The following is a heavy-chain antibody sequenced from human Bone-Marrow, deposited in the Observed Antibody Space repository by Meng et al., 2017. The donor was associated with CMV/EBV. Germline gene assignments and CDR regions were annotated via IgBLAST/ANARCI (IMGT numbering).Heavy chain of an antibody. CDR2: INPNSGGT. V-gene: IGHV1-2*02. J-gene: IGHJ5*02. Sequence: ASVKVSCKASGYTFTGYYMHWVRQAPGQGLEWMGWINPNSGGTNYAQKFQGRVTMTRDTSISTAYMEMSRLRSGDTAIYYCARDLSFRDDILTGFVMSDPWGQGTLVAASS. CDR1: GYTFTGYY. CDR3: ARDLSFRDDILTGFVMSDP. D-gene: IGHD3-9*01.